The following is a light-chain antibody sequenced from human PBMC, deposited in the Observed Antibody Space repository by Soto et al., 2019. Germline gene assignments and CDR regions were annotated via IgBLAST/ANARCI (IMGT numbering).Light chain of an antibody. J-gene: IGLJ1*01. Sequence: QSALTQPASVSGSPGQSITISCTGTSSDIGGYNYVSWYQQQPGKAPKLIIYEVSNRPSGISDRFSGSRSGNTASLAISGLEGEDEADYYCSSYTSSSSLVFGTGTKLTVL. CDR3: SSYTSSSSLV. CDR2: EVS. V-gene: IGLV2-14*01. CDR1: SSDIGGYNY.